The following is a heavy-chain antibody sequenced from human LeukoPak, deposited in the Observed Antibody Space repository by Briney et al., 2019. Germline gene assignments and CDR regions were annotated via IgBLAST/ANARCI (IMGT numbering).Heavy chain of an antibody. V-gene: IGHV3-48*01. CDR3: ATGGSEYRSDWFDS. CDR2: LTRTSSAT. D-gene: IGHD5-18*01. J-gene: IGHJ5*01. CDR1: GFMFSSYD. Sequence: RGSLRLSCVGSGFMFSSYDMNWVRQAPGRGLEWLSYLTRTSSATWYADSVKGRFTIFRDNATSSLYLQMNSLRVEDTAVYYCATGGSEYRSDWFDSWGQGTLVNVAS.